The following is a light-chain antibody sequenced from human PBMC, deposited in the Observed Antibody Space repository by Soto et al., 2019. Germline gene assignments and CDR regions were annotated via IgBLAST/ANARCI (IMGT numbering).Light chain of an antibody. J-gene: IGKJ3*01. CDR3: QEYSKWPLFT. CDR2: AAS. V-gene: IGKV3-15*01. Sequence: EIVVTQSPGILSVSPGDRATLSCRASQSVGRNLAWYQQNPGQAPTLLIYAASTRATGLPARFSGSGSGTDFTLTISSLQSEDLAVYYCQEYSKWPLFTFGPGTRVDIK. CDR1: QSVGRN.